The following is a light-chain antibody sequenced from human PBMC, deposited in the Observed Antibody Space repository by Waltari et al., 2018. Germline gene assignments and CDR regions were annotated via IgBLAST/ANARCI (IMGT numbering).Light chain of an antibody. V-gene: IGKV3-20*01. CDR2: GAS. CDR1: QNVDNNY. Sequence: EILLTQSPGTLSLSPGATATLACRASQNVDNNYVAWYQQKPGQPPKLLIYGASGRGSGIPDRFSGSGSGTDFTLTISRLEPEDFVVYHCQQYGTLPVTFGQGTRLEIK. J-gene: IGKJ5*01. CDR3: QQYGTLPVT.